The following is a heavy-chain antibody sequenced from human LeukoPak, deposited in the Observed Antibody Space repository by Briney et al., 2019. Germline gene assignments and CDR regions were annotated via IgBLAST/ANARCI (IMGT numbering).Heavy chain of an antibody. V-gene: IGHV4-34*01. CDR1: GGSLSGYY. CDR2: INHSGST. CDR3: ASGVRFDP. J-gene: IGHJ5*02. Sequence: SETLSLTCAVYGGSLSGYYWSWIRQPPGKGLEWIGEINHSGSTNYNPSLKSRVTISVDTSKNQFSLKLSSVTAADTAVYYCASGVRFDPWGQGTLVTVSS. D-gene: IGHD1-1*01.